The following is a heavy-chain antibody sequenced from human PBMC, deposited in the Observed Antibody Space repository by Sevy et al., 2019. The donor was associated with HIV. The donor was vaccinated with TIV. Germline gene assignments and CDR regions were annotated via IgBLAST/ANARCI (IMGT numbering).Heavy chain of an antibody. CDR3: ARDSGYSINWYPAY. J-gene: IGHJ4*02. CDR1: GLTFSSHG. CDR2: ISYDGSYK. D-gene: IGHD6-13*01. Sequence: GGSLRLSCAASGLTFSSHGMHWVRQAPGKGLEWVAVISYDGSYKSYGDSVKGRFTISRDDSKNTLYLQMNSLRPEDTAVYYCARDSGYSINWYPAYWGQGILVTVSS. V-gene: IGHV3-30*03.